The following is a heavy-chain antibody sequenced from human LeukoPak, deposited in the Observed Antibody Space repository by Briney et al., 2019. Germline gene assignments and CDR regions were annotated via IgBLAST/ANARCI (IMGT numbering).Heavy chain of an antibody. CDR3: ARGEFDWLFDAFDI. V-gene: IGHV4-39*07. Sequence: SETLSLTCTVSSDSVSRSPYYWGWIRQPPGKGLEWIGNIYYSGSTYYNPSLKSRVTISVDTSKNQFSLKLSSVTAADTAVYYCARGEFDWLFDAFDIWGQGTMVTVSS. D-gene: IGHD3-9*01. CDR1: SDSVSRSPYY. CDR2: IYYSGST. J-gene: IGHJ3*02.